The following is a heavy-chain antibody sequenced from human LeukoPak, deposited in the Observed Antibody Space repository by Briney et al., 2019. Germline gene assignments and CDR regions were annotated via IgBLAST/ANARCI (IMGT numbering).Heavy chain of an antibody. J-gene: IGHJ4*02. D-gene: IGHD2-21*01. CDR3: ARVVPRGGDDY. CDR1: DGSISSSSYY. Sequence: SETLSLTCTVSDGSISSSSYYWGWIRQPPGKGLEWIGSIYYSGSTYYNPSLKSRVTISVDTSKNQFSLKLSSVTAADTAVYYCARVVPRGGDDYWGQGTLVTVSS. V-gene: IGHV4-39*07. CDR2: IYYSGST.